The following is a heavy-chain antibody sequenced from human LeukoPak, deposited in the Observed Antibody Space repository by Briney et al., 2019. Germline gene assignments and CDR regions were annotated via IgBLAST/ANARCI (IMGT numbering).Heavy chain of an antibody. Sequence: SETLSLTCTVSGGSISSYYWSWIRQPPGKGLEWIGYTYYSGSTNYNPSLKSRVTISVDTSKKQFSLKLSSVTAADTAVYYCARHAYDSTTGWFDPWGQGTLVTVSS. CDR1: GGSISSYY. V-gene: IGHV4-59*08. CDR2: TYYSGST. J-gene: IGHJ5*02. CDR3: ARHAYDSTTGWFDP. D-gene: IGHD3-22*01.